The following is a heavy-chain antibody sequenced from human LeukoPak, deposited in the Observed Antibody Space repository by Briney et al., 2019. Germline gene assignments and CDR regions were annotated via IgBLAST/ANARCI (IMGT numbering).Heavy chain of an antibody. CDR1: GFTFSDYY. J-gene: IGHJ4*02. Sequence: PGGSLRLSCAASGFTFSDYYMTWIRQAPGKGLAWVSYISSTSTTMYYADSVKGRFSISRDNAKNSVYLQMNSLRDDDTAVYYCARDNRWSSDYWGQGSLVTVSS. D-gene: IGHD6-13*01. CDR3: ARDNRWSSDY. V-gene: IGHV3-11*04. CDR2: ISSTSTTM.